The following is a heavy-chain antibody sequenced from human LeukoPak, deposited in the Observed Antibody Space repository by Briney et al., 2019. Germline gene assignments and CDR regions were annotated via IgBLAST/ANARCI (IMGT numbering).Heavy chain of an antibody. CDR3: ARVYYGSGSYFRY. CDR2: INPNSGGT. J-gene: IGHJ4*02. D-gene: IGHD3-10*01. CDR1: GYTLTELP. Sequence: ASVKVSCKVSGYTLTELPMHWVRQAPGQGLEWMGWINPNSGGTNYAQKFQGRVTMTRDTSISTAYMELSRLGSDDTAVYYCARVYYGSGSYFRYWGQGTLVTVSS. V-gene: IGHV1-2*02.